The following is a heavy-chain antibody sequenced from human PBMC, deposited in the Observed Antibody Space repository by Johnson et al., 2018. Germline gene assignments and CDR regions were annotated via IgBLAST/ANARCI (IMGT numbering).Heavy chain of an antibody. Sequence: VQLVQSGGGLVQPGGSLRLSCVGSGFSFNSYTMNWVRQAPGKGLEWVSYISITSSYIYYADSVMGRFTISRDNAKNSLYLQMDSLRAEDTAVYYCARDRYSGYDRPLDSWGQGTLVTVSS. CDR3: ARDRYSGYDRPLDS. CDR2: ISITSSYI. CDR1: GFSFNSYT. D-gene: IGHD5-12*01. J-gene: IGHJ4*02. V-gene: IGHV3-48*01.